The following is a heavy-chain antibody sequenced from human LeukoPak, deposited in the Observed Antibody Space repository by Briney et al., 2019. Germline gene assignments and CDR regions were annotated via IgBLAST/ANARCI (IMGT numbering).Heavy chain of an antibody. D-gene: IGHD3-22*01. J-gene: IGHJ4*02. V-gene: IGHV4-59*01. Sequence: SETLSLTCTVSGGSISSYYWSWIRQPPGKRLEWIGFIYYIGSTNYNPSLKSRVTISVDTSMNQFSLNLNSVTAADTAVYYCASTRYYHDIAGYYPVPFFDYWGQGTLVTVSS. CDR3: ASTRYYHDIAGYYPVPFFDY. CDR1: GGSISSYY. CDR2: IYYIGST.